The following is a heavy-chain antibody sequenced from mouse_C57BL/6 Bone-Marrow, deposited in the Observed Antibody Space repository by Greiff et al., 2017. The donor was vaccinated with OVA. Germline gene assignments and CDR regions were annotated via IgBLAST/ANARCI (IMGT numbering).Heavy chain of an antibody. CDR2: ISDGGSYT. V-gene: IGHV5-4*01. D-gene: IGHD3-2*01. J-gene: IGHJ2*01. Sequence: EVQVVESGGGLVKPGGSLKLSCAASGFTFSSYAMSWVRQTPEKRLEWVATISDGGSYTYYPDNVKGRFTISRDNAKNNLYLQMSHLKSEDTAMYYCARDQTAFDYWGQGTTLTVSS. CDR1: GFTFSSYA. CDR3: ARDQTAFDY.